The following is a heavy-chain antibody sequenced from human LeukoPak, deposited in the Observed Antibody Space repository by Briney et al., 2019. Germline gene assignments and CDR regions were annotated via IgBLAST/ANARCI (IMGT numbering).Heavy chain of an antibody. Sequence: ASVKVSCKASGYTFTGYYMHWVRQAPGQGLEWMGWSNPNSGGTNYAQKFQGRGTMTRDTSISTASMELSRLRSDATAVYYCARIVTMVRGVITSLWFDPWGQGTLVTVSS. D-gene: IGHD3-10*01. CDR2: SNPNSGGT. V-gene: IGHV1-2*02. J-gene: IGHJ5*02. CDR1: GYTFTGYY. CDR3: ARIVTMVRGVITSLWFDP.